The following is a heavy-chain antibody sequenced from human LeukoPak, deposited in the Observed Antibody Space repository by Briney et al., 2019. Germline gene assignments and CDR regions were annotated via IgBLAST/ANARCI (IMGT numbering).Heavy chain of an antibody. CDR1: GFTLSTNA. D-gene: IGHD2-15*01. V-gene: IGHV3-23*01. CDR3: AKSQLSRWYYYDGMDV. Sequence: GGSLRLSCLTSGFTLSTNAMSWVRQAPGKGLEWISGISGSGASTYYADSVKGRFTISRDNSKNTLYLQMNSLRAEDTAVYYCAKSQLSRWYYYDGMDVWGQGTTVTVSS. J-gene: IGHJ6*02. CDR2: ISGSGAST.